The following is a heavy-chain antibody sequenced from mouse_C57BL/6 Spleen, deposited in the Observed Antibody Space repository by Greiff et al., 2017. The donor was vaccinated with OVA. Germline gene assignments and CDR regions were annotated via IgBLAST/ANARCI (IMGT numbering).Heavy chain of an antibody. J-gene: IGHJ4*01. D-gene: IGHD2-5*01. CDR2: ISSGGSYT. Sequence: EVQLQESGGDLVKPGGSLKLSCAASGFTFSSYGMSWVRQTPDKRLEWVATISSGGSYTYYPDSVKGRVTISRDNAKNSLYLQMSRLKSEDTAMYYCARHPAYYSNYYAMDYWGQGTSVTVSS. CDR1: GFTFSSYG. CDR3: ARHPAYYSNYYAMDY. V-gene: IGHV5-6*01.